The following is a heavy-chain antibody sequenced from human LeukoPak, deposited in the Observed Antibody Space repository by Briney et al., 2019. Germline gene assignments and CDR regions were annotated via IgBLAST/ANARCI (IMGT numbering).Heavy chain of an antibody. CDR3: ARRHHDFWRPFDS. Sequence: SETLSLTCAVSGGSITSTTYYWGWIRQPPGKGLEWIGRIHSNGNTYYNPSLESRVTISVDTSKNQFSLKLSSVTAADSAVYYCARRHHDFWRPFDSWGQGTLVTVSS. CDR2: IHSNGNT. V-gene: IGHV4-39*01. CDR1: GGSITSTTYY. D-gene: IGHD3-3*01. J-gene: IGHJ4*02.